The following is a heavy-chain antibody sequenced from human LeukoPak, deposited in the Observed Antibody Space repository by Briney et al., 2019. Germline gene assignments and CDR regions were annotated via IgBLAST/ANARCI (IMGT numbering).Heavy chain of an antibody. D-gene: IGHD3-10*01. CDR2: IYTRGST. J-gene: IGHJ5*02. CDR1: GGSISGGSYY. V-gene: IGHV4-61*02. Sequence: SETLSLTCSVSGGSISGGSYYWSWIRQPAGKGLEWIGRIYTRGSTNYSPSLKSRVTISVDTSKNQFSLKLTSVTAADTAVYYCAREGLNMVRGVIPKEAWGWFDPWGQGTPVTVSS. CDR3: AREGLNMVRGVIPKEAWGWFDP.